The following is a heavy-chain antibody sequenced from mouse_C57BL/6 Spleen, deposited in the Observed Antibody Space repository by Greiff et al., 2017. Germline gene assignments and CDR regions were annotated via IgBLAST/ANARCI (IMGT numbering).Heavy chain of an antibody. Sequence: VQLQQPGAELVRPGSSVKLSCKASGYTFTSYWMNWVKQRPGQGLEWIGNIYPSDSETHYNQKFKDKATLTVDKSSSTAYMQRSSLTSEDSAVYYCGRRIYYDYVYAYWGKGTLVTASA. V-gene: IGHV1-61*01. J-gene: IGHJ3*01. CDR3: GRRIYYDYVYAY. CDR1: GYTFTSYW. CDR2: IYPSDSET. D-gene: IGHD2-4*01.